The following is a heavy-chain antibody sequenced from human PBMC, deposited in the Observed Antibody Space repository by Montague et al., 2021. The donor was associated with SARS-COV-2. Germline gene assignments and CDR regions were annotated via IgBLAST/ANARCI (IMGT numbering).Heavy chain of an antibody. CDR1: GGSISSYY. CDR3: ARVFPRWLQFDPYFDY. D-gene: IGHD5-24*01. J-gene: IGHJ4*02. V-gene: IGHV4-59*07. CDR2: SYYSGST. Sequence: SDTLSLTRTVSGGSISSYYWSWIRLPPGKGLEWIGYSYYSGSTNSNPSLKSRVTISVDTSKNQFSLKLSSVTAADTAVYYCARVFPRWLQFDPYFDYWGQGTLVTVSS.